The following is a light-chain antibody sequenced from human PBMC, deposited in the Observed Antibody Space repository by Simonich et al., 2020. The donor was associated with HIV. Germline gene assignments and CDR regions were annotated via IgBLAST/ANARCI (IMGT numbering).Light chain of an antibody. V-gene: IGLV1-51*01. CDR2: DNN. Sequence: QSVLTQPPSVSAAPGQKVTISCSGSSSNIGNNHVSWYQQLPETAPKLLIYDNNKRPPGIPDLFSGSKSGTSATLGITGLQTGDEADYYCGTWENSLSGENWVFGGGTKLTVL. J-gene: IGLJ3*02. CDR3: GTWENSLSGENWV. CDR1: SSNIGNNH.